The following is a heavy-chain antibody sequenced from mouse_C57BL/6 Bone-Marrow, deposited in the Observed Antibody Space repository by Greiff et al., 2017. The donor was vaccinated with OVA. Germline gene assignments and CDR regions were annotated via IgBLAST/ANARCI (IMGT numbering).Heavy chain of an antibody. CDR2: INPSSGYT. Sequence: QVHVKQSGAELAKPGASVKLSCKASGYTFTSYWMHWVKQRPGQGLEWIGYINPSSGYTKYNQKFKDKATLTADKSSSTAYMQLSSLTYEDSAVYYCASGEADYYGSSLAWFAYWGQGTLVTVSA. CDR1: GYTFTSYW. CDR3: ASGEADYYGSSLAWFAY. V-gene: IGHV1-7*01. J-gene: IGHJ3*01. D-gene: IGHD1-1*01.